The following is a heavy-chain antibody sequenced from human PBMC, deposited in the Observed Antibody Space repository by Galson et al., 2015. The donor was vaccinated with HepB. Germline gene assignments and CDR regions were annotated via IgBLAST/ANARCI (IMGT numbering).Heavy chain of an antibody. CDR2: IKQDGSEK. Sequence: SLRLSCAASGFTFSSYWMSWVRQAPGKGLEWVANIKQDGSEKYYVNSVKGRFTISRDNAKNSLYLQMNSLRAEDTAVYYCASQRSGWFPQHYDYWGQGTLVTVSS. CDR3: ASQRSGWFPQHYDY. V-gene: IGHV3-7*03. CDR1: GFTFSSYW. D-gene: IGHD6-13*01. J-gene: IGHJ4*02.